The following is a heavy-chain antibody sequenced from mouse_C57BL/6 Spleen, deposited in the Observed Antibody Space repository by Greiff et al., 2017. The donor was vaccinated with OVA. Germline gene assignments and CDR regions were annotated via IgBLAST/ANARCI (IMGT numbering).Heavy chain of an antibody. CDR3: AGGDYDGFAY. CDR2: INPGSGGT. Sequence: VQLQQSGAELVRPGTSVKVSCKASGYAFTNYLIEWVKQRPGQGLEWIGVINPGSGGTNYNEKFKGKATLTADKSSSTAYMQLSSLTSEDSAVYFCAGGDYDGFAYWGQGTLVTVSA. J-gene: IGHJ3*01. V-gene: IGHV1-54*01. D-gene: IGHD2-4*01. CDR1: GYAFTNYL.